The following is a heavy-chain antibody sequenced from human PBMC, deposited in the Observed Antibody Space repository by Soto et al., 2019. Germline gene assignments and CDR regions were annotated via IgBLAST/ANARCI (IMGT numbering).Heavy chain of an antibody. J-gene: IGHJ4*02. CDR3: ASSRYSSGWPFFDY. D-gene: IGHD6-19*01. Sequence: QVQLQESGPGLVKPSETLSLTCTVSGGSISSYYWSWIRQPPGKGLEWIGYIYYSGSTNYNPSLKNRITISVDTSKNQFSLKLSSVTAADTAVYYCASSRYSSGWPFFDYWGQGTLVTVSS. CDR2: IYYSGST. CDR1: GGSISSYY. V-gene: IGHV4-59*01.